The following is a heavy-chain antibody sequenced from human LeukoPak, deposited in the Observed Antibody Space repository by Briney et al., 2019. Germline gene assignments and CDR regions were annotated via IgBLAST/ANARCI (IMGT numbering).Heavy chain of an antibody. Sequence: PSETLSLTCAVYGGSFSGYYRSWIRQPPGKGLEWIGEINHSGSTNYNPSLKSRVTISVDTSKNQFSLKLSSVTAADTAVYYCASRLVPAAIPAAAGPYNWFDPWGQGTLVTVSS. CDR1: GGSFSGYY. D-gene: IGHD2-2*01. J-gene: IGHJ5*02. CDR2: INHSGST. CDR3: ASRLVPAAIPAAAGPYNWFDP. V-gene: IGHV4-34*01.